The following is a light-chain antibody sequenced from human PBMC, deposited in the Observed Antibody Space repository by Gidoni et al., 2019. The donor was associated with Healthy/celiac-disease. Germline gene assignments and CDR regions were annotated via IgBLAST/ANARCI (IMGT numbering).Light chain of an antibody. J-gene: IGLJ2*01. CDR3: CSYAGSYIYL. V-gene: IGLV2-11*01. CDR2: DVS. CDR1: SSDVGGYNY. Sequence: QSALTQPRSVSGSPGQSVTISCTGTSSDVGGYNYVSWYQQHPGKAPNLMIYDVSKRPSGVPDRFSGSKSGNTASLTISGLQAEDEADYYCCSYAGSYIYLFGGGTKLTVL.